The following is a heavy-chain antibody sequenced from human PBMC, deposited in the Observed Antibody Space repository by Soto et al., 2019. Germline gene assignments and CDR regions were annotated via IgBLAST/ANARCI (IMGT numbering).Heavy chain of an antibody. CDR2: IRSKVYGGTT. D-gene: IGHD2-21*01. CDR1: GFTLGDYP. V-gene: IGHV3-49*04. Sequence: GSLRLSCTASGFTLGDYPMSWVRQAPGQGLEWLGFIRSKVYGGTTEYAASVKGRFTISRDDSKSIAYLQMNSLKTEDTAVYYCSRGPRVDHYYHYYGMDVWGQGTTVTVSS. J-gene: IGHJ6*02. CDR3: SRGPRVDHYYHYYGMDV.